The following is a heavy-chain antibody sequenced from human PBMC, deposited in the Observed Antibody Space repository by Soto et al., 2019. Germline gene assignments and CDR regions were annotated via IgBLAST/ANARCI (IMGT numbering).Heavy chain of an antibody. CDR2: INHSGST. CDR1: GGSFSGYY. CDR3: ARGGIIMVRGRHWFDP. Sequence: SETLSLTCAVYGGSFSGYYWSWIRQPPGKGLEWIGEINHSGSTNYNPSLKSRVTISVDTSKKQFSLKLSSVTAADTAVYYCARGGIIMVRGRHWFDPWGQGTRVTVSS. J-gene: IGHJ5*02. D-gene: IGHD3-10*01. V-gene: IGHV4-34*01.